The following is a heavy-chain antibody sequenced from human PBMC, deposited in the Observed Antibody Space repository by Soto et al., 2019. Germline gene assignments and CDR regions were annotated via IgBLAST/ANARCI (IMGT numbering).Heavy chain of an antibody. Sequence: QVQLKESGPGLVKPSETLSLTCNVSGGPIKTGDYYWIWIRQPPGKALEWIGYVFYSGATNYSPSLKSRAAISMDTSKNQFSLSLTSVTAADTAVYYCARAGFSYGHLLFWGQGIRVTVST. V-gene: IGHV4-30-4*01. CDR3: ARAGFSYGHLLF. CDR2: VFYSGAT. J-gene: IGHJ4*02. D-gene: IGHD3-10*01. CDR1: GGPIKTGDYY.